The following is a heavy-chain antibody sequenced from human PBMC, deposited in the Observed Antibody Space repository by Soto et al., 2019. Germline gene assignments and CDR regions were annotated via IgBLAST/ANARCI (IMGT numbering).Heavy chain of an antibody. CDR1: GFTFSSYA. D-gene: IGHD3-22*01. CDR2: ISYDGSNK. Sequence: GGSLRLSCAASGFTFSSYAMHWVRQAPGKGLEWVAVISYDGSNKYYADSVKGRFTISRDNSKNTLYLQMNSLRAEDTAVYYCAREAFDSRDGYNFRGYGMDVWGQGTTVTVSS. J-gene: IGHJ6*02. V-gene: IGHV3-30-3*01. CDR3: AREAFDSRDGYNFRGYGMDV.